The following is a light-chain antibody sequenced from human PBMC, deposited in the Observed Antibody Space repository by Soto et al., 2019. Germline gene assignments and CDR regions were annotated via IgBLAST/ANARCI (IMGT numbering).Light chain of an antibody. CDR1: QSVNSDY. V-gene: IGKV3D-7*01. J-gene: IGKJ4*01. CDR3: QEDYNLPPA. CDR2: GAS. Sequence: TVMTQSPATLSLSPGDRATLSCRAGQSVNSDYISWYQQEPGQAPRLLIYGASIRATGIPARFSGDGSGTVFTLTISSLQPEDFAVYYCQEDYNLPPAFGGGTRIEIK.